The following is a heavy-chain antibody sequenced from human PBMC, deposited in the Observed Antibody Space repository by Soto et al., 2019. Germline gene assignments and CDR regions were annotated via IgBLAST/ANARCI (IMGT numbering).Heavy chain of an antibody. J-gene: IGHJ4*02. V-gene: IGHV4-59*08. CDR3: ARRASITIFGVVTREAFDY. CDR2: IYYSGST. CDR1: GGSISSYY. Sequence: PSDTLSLTCTVSGGSISSYYWSWIRQPPGKGLEWIGYIYYSGSTNYNPSLKSRVTISVDTSKNQFSLKLSSVTAADTAVYYCARRASITIFGVVTREAFDYWGQGTLVTVSS. D-gene: IGHD3-3*01.